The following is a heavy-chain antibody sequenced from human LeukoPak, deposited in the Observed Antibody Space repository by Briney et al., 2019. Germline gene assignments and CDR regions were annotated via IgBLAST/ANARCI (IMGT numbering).Heavy chain of an antibody. Sequence: SQTLSLTCTVSGGSISSGGYYWSWIRQHPGKGLEWIGYIYCSGSTYYNPSLKSRVAISVDTSKNQFSLKLSSVTAADTAVYYCARESNFGYSYGYGYYYYGMDVWGQGTTVTVSS. CDR3: ARESNFGYSYGYGYYYYGMDV. J-gene: IGHJ6*02. CDR1: GGSISSGGYY. D-gene: IGHD5-18*01. CDR2: IYCSGST. V-gene: IGHV4-31*03.